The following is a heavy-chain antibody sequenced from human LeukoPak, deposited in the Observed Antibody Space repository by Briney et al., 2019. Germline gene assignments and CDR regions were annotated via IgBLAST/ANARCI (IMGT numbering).Heavy chain of an antibody. Sequence: ETLSLTCTVSGASVSSSNYYWSWIRQPPGKGLEWIGYIYYSGSTNYNPSLKSRVTISVDTSKNQFSLKLSSVTAADTAVYYCARDYCATTRCYPNYFDYWGQGTLVTVSS. CDR3: ARDYCATTRCYPNYFDY. V-gene: IGHV4-61*01. CDR2: IYYSGST. D-gene: IGHD2-2*01. CDR1: GASVSSSNYY. J-gene: IGHJ4*02.